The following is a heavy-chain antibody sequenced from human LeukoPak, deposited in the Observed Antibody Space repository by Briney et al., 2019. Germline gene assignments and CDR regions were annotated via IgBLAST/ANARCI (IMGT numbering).Heavy chain of an antibody. CDR1: GFTVSRNY. CDR2: IYSGGST. Sequence: GGSLRLSCAASGFTVSRNYMSWVRQAPGKGLEWVSVIYSGGSTYYADPVKGRFTISRDNSKNTLYLQMNSLRAEDTAVYYCARAQWIQLPFDCWGQGTLVTVSS. J-gene: IGHJ4*02. CDR3: ARAQWIQLPFDC. V-gene: IGHV3-66*02. D-gene: IGHD5-18*01.